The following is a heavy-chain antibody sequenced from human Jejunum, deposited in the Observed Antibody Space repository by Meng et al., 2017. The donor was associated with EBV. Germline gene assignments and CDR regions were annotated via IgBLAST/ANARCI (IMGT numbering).Heavy chain of an antibody. D-gene: IGHD2-21*02. CDR3: VRGGDYCLVY. J-gene: IGHJ4*02. CDR2: IYYSGST. CDR1: GDSNDSRTW. Sequence: QGQLRGSGPGLVNPSGSRSLTCAVSGDSNDSRTWWSWVRQSPGRGLEWIGEIYYSGSTNYNPSLKSRVTILVDRSENHFSLHLSSVTAADTAVYYCVRGGDYCLVYWGQGTLVTVSS. V-gene: IGHV4-4*02.